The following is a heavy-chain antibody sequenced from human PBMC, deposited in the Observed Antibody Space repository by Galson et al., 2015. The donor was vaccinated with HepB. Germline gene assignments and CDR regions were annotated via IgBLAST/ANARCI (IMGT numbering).Heavy chain of an antibody. J-gene: IGHJ6*02. CDR1: GFTFSSYA. V-gene: IGHV3-23*01. Sequence: SLRLSCAASGFTFSSYAMSWVRQAPGKGLEWVSAISDSGGSTYYADSVKGRFTISRDNSKNTLYLQMNSLRAEDTAVYYCAKTRELGTYYYYGMDVWGQGTTVTVSS. D-gene: IGHD1-26*01. CDR3: AKTRELGTYYYYGMDV. CDR2: ISDSGGST.